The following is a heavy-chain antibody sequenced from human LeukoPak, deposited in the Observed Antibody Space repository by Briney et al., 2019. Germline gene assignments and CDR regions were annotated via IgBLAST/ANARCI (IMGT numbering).Heavy chain of an antibody. CDR2: ISSSSDYI. J-gene: IGHJ4*02. CDR3: VRDGGMTLQRRFFFAY. Sequence: GGSLRLSCAASGFTFSSYSKNWVRQAPGEGLEWVSSISSSSDYIYYADSLKSRCTESRDNAKNSLYREIASLPAEATAVYYCVRDGGMTLQRRFFFAYWGRGTLVAVSS. D-gene: IGHD1-26*01. V-gene: IGHV3-21*01. CDR1: GFTFSSYS.